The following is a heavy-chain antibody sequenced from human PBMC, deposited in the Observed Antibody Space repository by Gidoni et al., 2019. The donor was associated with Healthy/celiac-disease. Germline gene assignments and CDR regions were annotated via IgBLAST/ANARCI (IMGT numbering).Heavy chain of an antibody. CDR1: GFTFSSYA. D-gene: IGHD2-2*02. J-gene: IGHJ3*02. CDR2: ISGSGGST. Sequence: EVQLVESGGGLVQPGGSLRLSCAASGFTFSSYAMSWVRQAPGKGLEWVSAISGSGGSTYYADSVKGRFTISRDNSKNTLYLQMNSLRAEDTAVYYCANSGYCSSTSCYKRSITMVRGEIDAFDIWGQGTMVTVSS. CDR3: ANSGYCSSTSCYKRSITMVRGEIDAFDI. V-gene: IGHV3-23*04.